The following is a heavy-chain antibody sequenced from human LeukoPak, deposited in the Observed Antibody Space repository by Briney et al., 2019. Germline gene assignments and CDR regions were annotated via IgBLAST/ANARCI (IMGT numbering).Heavy chain of an antibody. Sequence: VASVKVSCKASGYTFTTYGISWVRQAPGQGLEWMGWISAHDDNTNRPQKFQGRLTMTTDTSTSTAYMELKNLRSEDTAVYYCATFPILMTTYPWGQGTMVTVSS. CDR3: ATFPILMTTYP. V-gene: IGHV1-18*01. CDR1: GYTFTTYG. D-gene: IGHD4-17*01. J-gene: IGHJ3*01. CDR2: ISAHDDNT.